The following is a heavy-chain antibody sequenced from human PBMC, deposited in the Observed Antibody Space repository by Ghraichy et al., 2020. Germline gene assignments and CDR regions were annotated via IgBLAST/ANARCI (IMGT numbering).Heavy chain of an antibody. CDR3: ARGSGNYYDTTGGSYVGDSIYY. Sequence: ASVKVSCKPSGYSFTTYGITWVRQAPGQGLEWMGWIGTYNKDTKYAQTFQDRVTMTIDTSTSTAYLELRSLRSDDTAVYYCARGSGNYYDTTGGSYVGDSIYYWGQGTLVPVSS. J-gene: IGHJ4*02. CDR2: IGTYNKDT. D-gene: IGHD3-22*01. V-gene: IGHV1-18*01. CDR1: GYSFTTYG.